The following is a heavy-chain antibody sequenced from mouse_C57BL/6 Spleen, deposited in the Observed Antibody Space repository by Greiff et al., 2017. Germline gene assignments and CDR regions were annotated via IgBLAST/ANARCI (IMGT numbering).Heavy chain of an antibody. CDR3: SRDYYYGSSYGYAMDY. D-gene: IGHD1-1*01. Sequence: EVQVVESEGGLVQPGSSMKLSCTASGFTFSDYYMAWVRQVPEKGLEWVANINYDGSSTYYLDSLKSRFIISRDNAKNILYLQMSSLKSEDTATYYCSRDYYYGSSYGYAMDYWGQGTSVTVSS. CDR2: INYDGSST. CDR1: GFTFSDYY. V-gene: IGHV5-16*01. J-gene: IGHJ4*01.